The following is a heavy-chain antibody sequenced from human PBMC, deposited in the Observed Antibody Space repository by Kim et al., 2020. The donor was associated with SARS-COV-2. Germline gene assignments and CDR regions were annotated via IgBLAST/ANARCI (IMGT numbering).Heavy chain of an antibody. CDR1: GDSVSSNIAA. CDR2: TYYRSKWYN. V-gene: IGHV6-1*01. D-gene: IGHD6-6*01. J-gene: IGHJ6*03. CDR3: ARSSIFIAARLEYYYCYYMDV. Sequence: SQTLSLTCAISGDSVSSNIAAWNWIRQSPSRGLEWLGRTYYRSKWYNDYAVSVKSRITINPDTSKNQFSLQLNSVTPEDTAVYYCARSSIFIAARLEYYYCYYMDVGGKGTTVPVSS.